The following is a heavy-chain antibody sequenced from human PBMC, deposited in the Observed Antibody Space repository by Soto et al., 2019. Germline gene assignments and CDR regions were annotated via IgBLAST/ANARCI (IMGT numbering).Heavy chain of an antibody. J-gene: IGHJ6*02. Sequence: PGESLKISCKGSGYSFTSYWIGWVRQMPGKGLEWMGIIYPGDSDTRYSPSFQGQVTISADKSISTAYLQWSSLKASDTAMYYCARLGYGSGSQRLRYYYYAMDVWGQGTTVTVSS. D-gene: IGHD3-10*01. CDR3: ARLGYGSGSQRLRYYYYAMDV. V-gene: IGHV5-51*01. CDR1: GYSFTSYW. CDR2: IYPGDSDT.